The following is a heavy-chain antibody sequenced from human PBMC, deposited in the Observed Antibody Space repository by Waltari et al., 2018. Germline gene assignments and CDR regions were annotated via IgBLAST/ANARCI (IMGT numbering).Heavy chain of an antibody. CDR3: AKDPSHLEPTDY. CDR2: IYSGGST. J-gene: IGHJ4*02. Sequence: EVQLLESGGGLVQPGGSLRLPCAASGFTFRSHALAWVRQAPGKGLEWFSVIYSGGSTYYADSVKGRFTISRDNSKNTLYLQMNSLRAEDTAVYYCAKDPSHLEPTDYWGQGTLVTVSS. CDR1: GFTFRSHA. D-gene: IGHD1-1*01. V-gene: IGHV3-23*03.